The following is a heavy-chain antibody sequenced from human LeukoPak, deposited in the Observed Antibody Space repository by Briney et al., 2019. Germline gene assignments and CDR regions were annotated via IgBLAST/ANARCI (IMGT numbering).Heavy chain of an antibody. Sequence: GVSLRLSCAASGFTFSSYAMSWVRQAPGKGLEWVSAISGSGGSTYYADSVKGRFTISRDNSKNTLYLQMNSLRAEDTAVYYCAKGPHFAFGAGSSWYEDLYYFDYWGQGTLVTVSS. J-gene: IGHJ4*02. D-gene: IGHD6-13*01. CDR3: AKGPHFAFGAGSSWYEDLYYFDY. CDR2: ISGSGGST. V-gene: IGHV3-23*01. CDR1: GFTFSSYA.